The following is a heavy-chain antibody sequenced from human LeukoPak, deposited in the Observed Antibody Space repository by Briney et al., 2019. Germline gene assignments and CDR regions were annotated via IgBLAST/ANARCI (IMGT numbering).Heavy chain of an antibody. Sequence: SETLSLTCTVSGGSISSYYWSWIRQPPGKGLEWIGYIYYSESTNYNPSLKSRVTISVDTSKNQFSLKLSSVTAADTAVYYCARDSLVYWPTGYSSSWYAFDIWGQGTMVTVSS. CDR3: ARDSLVYWPTGYSSSWYAFDI. D-gene: IGHD6-13*01. V-gene: IGHV4-59*01. CDR2: IYYSEST. CDR1: GGSISSYY. J-gene: IGHJ3*02.